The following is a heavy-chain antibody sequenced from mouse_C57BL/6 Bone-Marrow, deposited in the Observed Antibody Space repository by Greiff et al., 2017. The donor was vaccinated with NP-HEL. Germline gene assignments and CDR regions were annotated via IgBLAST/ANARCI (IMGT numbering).Heavy chain of an antibody. J-gene: IGHJ4*01. CDR1: GYTFTSYG. CDR2: IYPRSGNT. CDR3: ARSENYSPYYYAMDD. V-gene: IGHV1-81*01. Sequence: QVQLQQSGAELARPGASVKLSCKASGYTFTSYGISWVKQRTGQGLEWIGEIYPRSGNTYYNEKFKGKATLTADKSSSTAYMELRSLTSEDSAVYFCARSENYSPYYYAMDDWGQGTSVTVSS. D-gene: IGHD2-12*01.